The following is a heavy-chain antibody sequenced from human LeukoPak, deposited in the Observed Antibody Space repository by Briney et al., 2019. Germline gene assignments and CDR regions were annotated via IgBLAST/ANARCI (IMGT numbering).Heavy chain of an antibody. Sequence: SETLSLTCTVSGGSISGYYWSWIRQPPGKGLEWIGYMYYSGSTNYNPSLKSRVTISVETSKNQFSLKLSSVTAADTAVYYCARMTYYDSSGLDYWGQGTLVTVSS. CDR3: ARMTYYDSSGLDY. CDR1: GGSISGYY. J-gene: IGHJ4*02. CDR2: MYYSGST. D-gene: IGHD3-22*01. V-gene: IGHV4-59*01.